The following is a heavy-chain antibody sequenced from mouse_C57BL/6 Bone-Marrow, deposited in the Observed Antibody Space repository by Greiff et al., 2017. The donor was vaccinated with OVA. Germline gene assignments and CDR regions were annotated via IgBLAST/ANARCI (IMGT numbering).Heavy chain of an antibody. CDR1: GFSLTSYG. Sequence: VQLQQSGPGLVQPSQSLSITCTVSGFSLTSYGVHWVRQSPGKGLEWLGVIWRGGSTDYNAAFMSRLSITKDNSKSQVFFKMNSLQADDTAIYYGAKGTTVVEDWYFDVWGTGTTVTVSS. CDR2: IWRGGST. D-gene: IGHD1-1*01. CDR3: AKGTTVVEDWYFDV. J-gene: IGHJ1*03. V-gene: IGHV2-5*01.